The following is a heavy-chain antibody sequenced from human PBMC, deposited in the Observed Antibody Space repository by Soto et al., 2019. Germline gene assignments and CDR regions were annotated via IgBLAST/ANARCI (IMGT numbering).Heavy chain of an antibody. J-gene: IGHJ3*02. CDR1: GYTFTTYG. Sequence: QVQLVQSGGEVKKPGASVKVSCKASGYTFTTYGISWVRQAPGQGLEWMGWISAYNGNTSYAQKLHGRVTMTTDTSTGTAYMELRSLRSDDTAVYYCARVFFRLFAFDIWGQGTMVTVSS. CDR3: ARVFFRLFAFDI. V-gene: IGHV1-18*01. D-gene: IGHD3-22*01. CDR2: ISAYNGNT.